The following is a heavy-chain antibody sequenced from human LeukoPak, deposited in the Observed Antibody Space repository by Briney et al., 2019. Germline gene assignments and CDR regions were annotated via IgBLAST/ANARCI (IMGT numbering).Heavy chain of an antibody. V-gene: IGHV4-39*07. J-gene: IGHJ4*02. CDR1: GGSISNTGYY. CDR2: IYYSGST. Sequence: SGTLSLTCTVSGGSISNTGYYWGWIRQPPGKGLEWIGSIYYSGSTYYNPSLKSRVTISVDTSKNQFSLKLSSVTAADTAVYYCARFYYDSSGTDYWGQGALVTVSS. CDR3: ARFYYDSSGTDY. D-gene: IGHD3-22*01.